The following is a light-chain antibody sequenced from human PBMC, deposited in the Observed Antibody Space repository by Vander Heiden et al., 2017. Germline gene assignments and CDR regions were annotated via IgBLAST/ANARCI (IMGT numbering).Light chain of an antibody. CDR3: MQALQTPRT. Sequence: DGVMTQPSLSLPVTPGEPASISCTSTTSLLHRNAYNYLVWYLQKPGQSPQLLLYLGSNLASGVPDRFSGSGSGTDFTLKISRVEAEDVGVYYCMQALQTPRTFGGGTKVEIK. V-gene: IGKV2-28*01. CDR1: TSLLHRNAYNY. CDR2: LGS. J-gene: IGKJ4*01.